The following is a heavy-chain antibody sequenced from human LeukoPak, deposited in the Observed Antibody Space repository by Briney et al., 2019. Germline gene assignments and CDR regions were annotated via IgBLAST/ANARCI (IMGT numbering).Heavy chain of an antibody. CDR1: GFTFSSYS. CDR2: ISSSSSYI. Sequence: GGSLRLSCAASGFTFSSYSMNWVRQAPGKGLEWVSSISSSSSYIYYADSVKGRFTISRDNAKNSLYLQMNSLRAEDTGVYYCARDPHIYIAAAGTGYWGQGTLVTVSS. V-gene: IGHV3-21*01. CDR3: ARDPHIYIAAAGTGY. D-gene: IGHD6-13*01. J-gene: IGHJ4*02.